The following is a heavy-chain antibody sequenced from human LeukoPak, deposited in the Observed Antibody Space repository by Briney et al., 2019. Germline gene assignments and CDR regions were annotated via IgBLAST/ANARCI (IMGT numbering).Heavy chain of an antibody. CDR1: GGSISSYY. CDR2: IYYSGST. Sequence: PSETLSLTCTVSGGSISSYYWSWLRQPPGKGLEWIGYIYYSGSTNYNPSLKSRVTISVDTSKNQFSLKLSSVTAADTAVYYCARLPAPLPHWGQGTLVTVSS. V-gene: IGHV4-59*08. J-gene: IGHJ4*02. CDR3: ARLPAPLPH. D-gene: IGHD2-21*01.